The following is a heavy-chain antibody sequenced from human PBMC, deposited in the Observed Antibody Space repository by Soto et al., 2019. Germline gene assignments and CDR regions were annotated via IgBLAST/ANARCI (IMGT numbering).Heavy chain of an antibody. D-gene: IGHD3-3*01. J-gene: IGHJ6*02. CDR3: ARDKGDDFWSGYSRYYYYGMDV. Sequence: SVKVSCKASGGSFSSYAISWVRQAPGQALEWMGGIIPIFGTANYAQKFQGRVTITADESTSTAYMELSSLRSEDTAVYYCARDKGDDFWSGYSRYYYYGMDVWGQGTTVTVSS. CDR2: IIPIFGTA. V-gene: IGHV1-69*13. CDR1: GGSFSSYA.